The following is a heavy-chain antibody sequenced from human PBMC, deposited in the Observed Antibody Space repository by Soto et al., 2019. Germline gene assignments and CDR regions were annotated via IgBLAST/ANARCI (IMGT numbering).Heavy chain of an antibody. V-gene: IGHV3-64D*06. CDR3: VHTRSTVKSPHP. J-gene: IGHJ5*02. Sequence: CGSLRPYFPGSGFTFSMFSMHLVRQASVKRLENISSISNNGASTNYAATVKGRFTISRDNTKNTLYLEMSSVRAVDTAVYYCVHTRSTVKSPHPWGQGTLVTVSS. CDR2: ISNNGAST. CDR1: GFTFSMFS. D-gene: IGHD4-17*01.